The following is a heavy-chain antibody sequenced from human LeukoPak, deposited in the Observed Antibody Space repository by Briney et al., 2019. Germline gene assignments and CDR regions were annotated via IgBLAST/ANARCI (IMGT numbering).Heavy chain of an antibody. CDR3: AKLHTVTTAFLGLDAFDI. V-gene: IGHV3-30*18. CDR2: ISYDGSNK. J-gene: IGHJ3*02. Sequence: GGSLRLSCAASGFTFSSYSMNWVRQAPGKGLEWVAVISYDGSNKYYADSVKGRFTISRDNSKNTLYLQMNSLRAEDTAVYYCAKLHTVTTAFLGLDAFDIWGQGTMVTVSS. CDR1: GFTFSSYS. D-gene: IGHD4-17*01.